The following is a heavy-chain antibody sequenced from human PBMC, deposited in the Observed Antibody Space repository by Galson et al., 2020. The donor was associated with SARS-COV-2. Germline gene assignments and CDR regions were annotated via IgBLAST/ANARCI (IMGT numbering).Heavy chain of an antibody. CDR3: ARDWQVKSVVEDGQPGGH. D-gene: IGHD2-21*01. V-gene: IGHV1-18*01. CDR2: LFPYNGYT. J-gene: IGHJ4*02. Sequence: ASVKVSCKVSGYTFTSYGLTWVRQAPGQGLEWVGWLFPYNGYTKSAQKFQGRVTMTTDTSTSTAYMELRSLRSDDTAVYYCARDWQVKSVVEDGQPGGHWGQGTLVTVSS. CDR1: GYTFTSYG.